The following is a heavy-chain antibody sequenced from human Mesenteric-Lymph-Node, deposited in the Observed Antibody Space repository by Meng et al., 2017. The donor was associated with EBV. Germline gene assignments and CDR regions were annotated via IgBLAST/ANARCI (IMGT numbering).Heavy chain of an antibody. Sequence: QVPLQESGPGLVKLSGTLSLTCAVSGGSISSYNWWSWVRQPPGKGLEWIGEIYHSGSTNNNPSLRSRVTISVDKSKNQFSLRLSSVTAADTAVYYCAKVDGSGRSNWFDPWGQGTLVTVSS. CDR2: IYHSGST. V-gene: IGHV4-4*02. CDR1: GGSISSYNW. D-gene: IGHD3-10*01. J-gene: IGHJ5*02. CDR3: AKVDGSGRSNWFDP.